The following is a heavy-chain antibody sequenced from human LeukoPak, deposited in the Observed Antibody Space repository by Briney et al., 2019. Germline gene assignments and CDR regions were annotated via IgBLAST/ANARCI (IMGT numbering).Heavy chain of an antibody. D-gene: IGHD3-10*01. CDR3: ARGGLGVRGAAEN. CDR2: ISTSDGST. J-gene: IGHJ4*02. V-gene: IGHV1-46*01. Sequence: ASVKVSCKGSGYTFTNYYMHWVRQAPGQGLEWMGMISTSDGSTNKEQKVQGRVPMTIDKATSKIYLELNRLRLGDTAVYYCARGGLGVRGAAENWGQGTLVTVSS. CDR1: GYTFTNYY.